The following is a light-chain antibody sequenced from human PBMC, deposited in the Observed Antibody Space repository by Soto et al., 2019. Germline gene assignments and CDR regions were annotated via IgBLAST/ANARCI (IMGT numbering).Light chain of an antibody. Sequence: EIVLTQSPGALSLSPGGRATLSCRASQSVGTYLAWYQQKPGQAPRLLIYGASRRATGIPDRFSGSGSGTDVTLTISRLEPEDSAVYYCQQYVSIPLTFGGGTRWIS. J-gene: IGKJ4*01. CDR2: GAS. CDR3: QQYVSIPLT. V-gene: IGKV3-20*01. CDR1: QSVGTY.